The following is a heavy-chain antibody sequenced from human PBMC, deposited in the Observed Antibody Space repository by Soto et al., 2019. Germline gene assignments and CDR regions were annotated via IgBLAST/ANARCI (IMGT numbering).Heavy chain of an antibody. J-gene: IGHJ4*02. CDR2: IYWDSDK. Sequence: QITLRESGPTLLKPTETLTLTCSFSGFSFTTKGVAVGWNRQPPSKALEWLALIYWDSDKRYTPALKGRVTVTKVSTTNEVVLAVTILEPLDTGTYYCARIRCSSAEFRYWGRGTLVTVSS. CDR3: ARIRCSSAEFRY. V-gene: IGHV2-5*02. CDR1: GFSFTTKGVA. D-gene: IGHD6-25*01.